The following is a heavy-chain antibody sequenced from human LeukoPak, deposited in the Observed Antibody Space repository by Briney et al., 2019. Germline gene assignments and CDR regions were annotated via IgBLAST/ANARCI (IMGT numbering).Heavy chain of an antibody. CDR2: IWYDGSNK. D-gene: IGHD4-11*01. CDR3: ASFRGYSNYDYYYYGMDV. J-gene: IGHJ6*02. V-gene: IGHV3-33*01. CDR1: GFTFSSYG. Sequence: PGGSLRLSCAASGFTFSSYGMLWVRQAPGKGLEWVAVIWYDGSNKYYADSVKGRFTISRDDSKNTLYLQMNSLRAEDTAVYYCASFRGYSNYDYYYYGMDVWGQGTTVTVSS.